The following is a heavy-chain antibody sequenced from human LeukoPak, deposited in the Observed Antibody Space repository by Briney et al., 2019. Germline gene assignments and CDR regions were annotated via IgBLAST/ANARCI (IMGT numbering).Heavy chain of an antibody. V-gene: IGHV2-5*02. CDR1: GFSLSTSGAA. J-gene: IGHJ4*02. CDR2: IYWDDDK. D-gene: IGHD3-22*01. Sequence: ESGPTLVKPTQTLTLTCTFSGFSLSTSGAAVGWVRQPPGKALEWLTVIYWDDDKRYSPSLKTRLTITKDTSKNQVVLTMTNMAPVDTATYYCAHILAYDNNAYYYEIFDYWGQGTLVTVSS. CDR3: AHILAYDNNAYYYEIFDY.